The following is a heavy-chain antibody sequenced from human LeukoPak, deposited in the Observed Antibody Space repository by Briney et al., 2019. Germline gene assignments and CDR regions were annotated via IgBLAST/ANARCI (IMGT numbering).Heavy chain of an antibody. CDR2: INHSGST. Sequence: SETLSLTCAVYGVSFSGYYWSWIRQPPGKGLEWIGEINHSGSTNYNPSLKSRVTISVDTSKNQFSLKLRSVTAAETAVYYCARLYYDYVWGSSWFDPWGQGTLVTVSS. J-gene: IGHJ5*02. CDR1: GVSFSGYY. V-gene: IGHV4-34*01. CDR3: ARLYYDYVWGSSWFDP. D-gene: IGHD3-16*01.